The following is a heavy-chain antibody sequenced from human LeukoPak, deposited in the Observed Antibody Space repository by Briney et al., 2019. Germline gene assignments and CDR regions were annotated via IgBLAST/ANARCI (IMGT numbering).Heavy chain of an antibody. CDR2: INPNSGDT. Sequence: VASVKVSCKASGYSFTGYYIHWVRQDPGQGLEWMGWINPNSGDTNYAQKFQGRVTMTRDTSISTAYMELSRLRSDDTAAYFCARGPDIRFLEWLPPFDYWGQGTLVTVSS. J-gene: IGHJ4*02. V-gene: IGHV1-2*02. CDR3: ARGPDIRFLEWLPPFDY. D-gene: IGHD3-3*01. CDR1: GYSFTGYY.